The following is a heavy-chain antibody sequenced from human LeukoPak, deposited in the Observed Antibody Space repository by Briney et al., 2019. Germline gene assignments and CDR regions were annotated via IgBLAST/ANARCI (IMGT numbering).Heavy chain of an antibody. D-gene: IGHD3/OR15-3a*01. CDR2: SSSSSGSTM. CDR3: ARRRDFIDF. Sequence: PGGSLRLSCAASGFTLSDYYMSWIRQAPGKGLEWVSYSSSSSGSTMYYADSVKGRFAISRDNAKNSLYLQMNSLRADDTAVYYCARRRDFIDFWGQGTLVTVSS. V-gene: IGHV3-11*01. J-gene: IGHJ4*02. CDR1: GFTLSDYY.